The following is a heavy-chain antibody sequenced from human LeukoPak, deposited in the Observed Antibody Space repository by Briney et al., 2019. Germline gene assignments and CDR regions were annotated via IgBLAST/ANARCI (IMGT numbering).Heavy chain of an antibody. Sequence: SGGSLRLSCAASGSTFSDYYMSWIRQAPGKGLEWVSYISSSSSYTNYADSVKGRFTISRDNAKNSLYLQMNSLRAEDTAVYYCARGPSGWFDPWGQGTLVTVSS. CDR2: ISSSSSYT. CDR3: ARGPSGWFDP. V-gene: IGHV3-11*06. CDR1: GSTFSDYY. D-gene: IGHD6-19*01. J-gene: IGHJ5*02.